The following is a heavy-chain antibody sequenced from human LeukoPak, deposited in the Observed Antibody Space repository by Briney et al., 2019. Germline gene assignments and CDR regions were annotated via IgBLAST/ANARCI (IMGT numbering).Heavy chain of an antibody. J-gene: IGHJ5*02. D-gene: IGHD6-13*01. CDR1: SGSLSAYY. CDR2: INHSGTA. CDR3: ARWSAAVPKMFDP. V-gene: IGHV4-34*01. Sequence: SETLSLTCAVYSGSLSAYYWTWIRQPPGKGLEWIGEINHSGTATYNPSLKSRVTLSVDTSKNQFSLKLTSVTAADTALYYCARWSAAVPKMFDPWGQGTLVTVSS.